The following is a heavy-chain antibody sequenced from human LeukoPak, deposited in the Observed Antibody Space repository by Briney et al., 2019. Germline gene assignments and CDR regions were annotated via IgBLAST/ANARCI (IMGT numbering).Heavy chain of an antibody. CDR3: ARLGAMVDY. D-gene: IGHD1-26*01. Sequence: PSETLSLTCTVSGGSISSYYWSWIRQPPGKGLEWIGYIYYSGSTNYNPSLKSRVTISVDTSKNQFSLRLSSVTAADTAVYYCARLGAMVDYWGQGTLVTVSS. J-gene: IGHJ4*02. V-gene: IGHV4-59*08. CDR2: IYYSGST. CDR1: GGSISSYY.